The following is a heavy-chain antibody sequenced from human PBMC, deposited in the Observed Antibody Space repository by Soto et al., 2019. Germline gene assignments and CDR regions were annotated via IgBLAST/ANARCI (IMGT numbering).Heavy chain of an antibody. V-gene: IGHV4-31*03. CDR2: IYYSGST. CDR1: GGSISSGGYY. Sequence: QVQLQESGPGLVKPSQTLSLTCTVSGGSISSGGYYWSWIRQHPGKGLEWIGYIYYSGSTYYNPALKSRVTISVDTSKNQFSLKLSSVTAAVTAVYYCGREVTRDWYFDLWCRGTLVTVSS. CDR3: GREVTRDWYFDL. J-gene: IGHJ2*01. D-gene: IGHD2-21*02.